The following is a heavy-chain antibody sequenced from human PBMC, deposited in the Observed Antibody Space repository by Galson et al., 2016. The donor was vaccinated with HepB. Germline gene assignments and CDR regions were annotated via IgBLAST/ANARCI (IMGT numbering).Heavy chain of an antibody. J-gene: IGHJ4*01. V-gene: IGHV3-21*01. CDR3: ARVSAATGYSHYYLDF. CDR1: GFTFSSCW. Sequence: SLRLSCAASGFTFSSCWMNWVRQAPGKGLEWVSSITNSGTYTHYADSVKGRFTISRDNAKNSLFLQMNSLRAEDTAVYYCARVSAATGYSHYYLDFWGHGTLVTVSS. CDR2: ITNSGTYT. D-gene: IGHD3-22*01.